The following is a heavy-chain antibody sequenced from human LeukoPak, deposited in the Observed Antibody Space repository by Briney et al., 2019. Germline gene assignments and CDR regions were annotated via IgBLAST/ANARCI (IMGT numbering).Heavy chain of an antibody. V-gene: IGHV3-66*01. D-gene: IGHD1-7*01. CDR3: ARDSNFDWFDP. Sequence: GGSLRLSCAASGFTVSSSYMNWVRQAPGKGLEWVSVIYSGGSTYYADSVKGRFTISRDNSKNTLYLQMNSLRAEDTAVYYCARDSNFDWFDPWGQGTLVAVSS. CDR2: IYSGGST. J-gene: IGHJ5*02. CDR1: GFTVSSSY.